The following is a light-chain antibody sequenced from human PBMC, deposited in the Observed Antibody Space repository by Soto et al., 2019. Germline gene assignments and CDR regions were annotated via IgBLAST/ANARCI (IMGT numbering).Light chain of an antibody. CDR3: CPSANSSTVRV. J-gene: IGLJ3*02. CDR2: EGN. V-gene: IGLV2-23*01. CDR1: SSDVGSYNL. Sequence: QSALTQPASVSGSPGQSITISCTGISSDVGSYNLVSWYQQHPGKAPKLMIYEGNKRPSGVSNRFSGSKSGNTASLTISGLQAEDVADYYCCPSANSSTVRVFGGGTKLTVL.